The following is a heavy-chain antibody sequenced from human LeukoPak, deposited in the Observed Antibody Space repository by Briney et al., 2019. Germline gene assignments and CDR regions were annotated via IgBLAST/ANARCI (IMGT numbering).Heavy chain of an antibody. Sequence: SETLSLTCAVYGGSFSGYYWSWIRQPPGKGLEWIGSVHSIGSTYYNPSLKSRVTISVDTSKNQFSLKLSSVTAADTAVYYCASVGFSYYNWFDPWGQGTLVTVSS. CDR2: VHSIGST. CDR3: ASVGFSYYNWFDP. J-gene: IGHJ5*02. CDR1: GGSFSGYY. D-gene: IGHD3-3*01. V-gene: IGHV4-34*01.